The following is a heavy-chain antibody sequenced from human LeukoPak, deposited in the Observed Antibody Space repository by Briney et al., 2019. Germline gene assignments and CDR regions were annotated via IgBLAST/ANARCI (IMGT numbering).Heavy chain of an antibody. D-gene: IGHD2-2*01. J-gene: IGHJ5*02. CDR2: INHSGST. CDR3: ARARWDIVVVPWWFDP. V-gene: IGHV4-34*01. Sequence: SETLSLTCAVYGGSFSGYYWSWIRQPPGKGLEWIGEINHSGSTNYNPSLKSRVTISVDTSKNQFSLKLSSVTAADTAVYYCARARWDIVVVPWWFDPWGQGTLVTVSS. CDR1: GGSFSGYY.